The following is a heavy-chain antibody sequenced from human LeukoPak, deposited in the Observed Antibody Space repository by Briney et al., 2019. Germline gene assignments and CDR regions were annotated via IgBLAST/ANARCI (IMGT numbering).Heavy chain of an antibody. Sequence: SSETLSLTCTASGGSISSSGYYWGWIRQPLGKGLEWIASINYSGTTYYNPSLKSRVTISEDRSKNQFSLKLSSVTAADTAVYYCARGPPGYCSSTSCYVAYYYGMDVWGQGTTVTVSS. CDR3: ARGPPGYCSSTSCYVAYYYGMDV. V-gene: IGHV4-39*07. J-gene: IGHJ6*02. CDR1: GGSISSSGYY. D-gene: IGHD2-2*03. CDR2: INYSGTT.